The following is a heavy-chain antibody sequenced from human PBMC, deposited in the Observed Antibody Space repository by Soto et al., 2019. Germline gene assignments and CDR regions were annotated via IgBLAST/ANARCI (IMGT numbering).Heavy chain of an antibody. CDR3: ARRWGPVFDY. CDR2: SYYSGST. V-gene: IGHV4-59*08. CDR1: GGSRSSYY. D-gene: IGHD3-16*01. J-gene: IGHJ4*02. Sequence: QVQLQESGPGLVKPSETLSITCTVAGGSRSSYYWSWIRQPPGKGLEWIGYSYYSGSTNDNPSLKSRVTISVDTSKNQFSLKLNSVTAADTAVYYCARRWGPVFDYWGQGTLVTVSS.